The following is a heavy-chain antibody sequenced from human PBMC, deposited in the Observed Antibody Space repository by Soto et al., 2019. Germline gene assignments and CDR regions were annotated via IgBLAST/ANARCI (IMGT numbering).Heavy chain of an antibody. J-gene: IGHJ4*02. V-gene: IGHV3-7*03. D-gene: IGHD6-6*01. Sequence: EVQLVESGGGLVQPGGSLRLSCAASGVTFSAYWMSWVRQAPGKGLEWVANIKQDGSEKYYVDSVKGRFTISRDNPKNSVYLQMNSLRAEDTAVYYCARDLYSSSSVFDYWGQGTLVAVSS. CDR1: GVTFSAYW. CDR2: IKQDGSEK. CDR3: ARDLYSSSSVFDY.